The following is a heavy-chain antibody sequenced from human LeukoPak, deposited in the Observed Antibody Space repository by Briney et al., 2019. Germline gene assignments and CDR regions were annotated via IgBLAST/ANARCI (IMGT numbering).Heavy chain of an antibody. V-gene: IGHV4-34*01. J-gene: IGHJ3*02. D-gene: IGHD2-21*02. CDR3: AGDSRSRSPLAYCGGDCYSRLYFDI. Sequence: SETLSLTCAVYGGSFSGYYWSWIRQPPGKGLEWIGEINHSGSTNCNPSLKSRVTISVDTSKNQFSLKLSSVTAADTAVYYCAGDSRSRSPLAYCGGDCYSRLYFDIWGQGTMVTVSS. CDR2: INHSGST. CDR1: GGSFSGYY.